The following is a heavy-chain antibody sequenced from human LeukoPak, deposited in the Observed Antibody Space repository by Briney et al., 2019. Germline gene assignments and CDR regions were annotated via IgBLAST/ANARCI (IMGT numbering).Heavy chain of an antibody. CDR2: IYSGGST. CDR1: GFTVSSNY. V-gene: IGHV3-66*01. Sequence: GGSLRLSCAASGFTVSSNYMSWVRQAPGKGLEWVSVIYSGGSTYYADSVKGRFTISRDNSKNTLYLQMNSLRAEDTAVYYCARYRTYYRIIDYWGQGTLVTVSS. D-gene: IGHD3-10*01. J-gene: IGHJ4*02. CDR3: ARYRTYYRIIDY.